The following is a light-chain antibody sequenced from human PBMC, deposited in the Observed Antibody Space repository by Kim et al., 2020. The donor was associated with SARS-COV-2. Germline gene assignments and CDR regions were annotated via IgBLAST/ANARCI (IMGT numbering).Light chain of an antibody. CDR2: HAI. CDR3: QQYNGWALT. CDR1: QSIGTD. Sequence: EIVMTHSPGTLSLSPGERATLSCTASQSIGTDFAWYQHKPRQSARLLIYHAITRATGIPASSSGSGSGTAVTRHISSLQSEDFSVYYCQQYNGWALTFGGGTKVDIK. V-gene: IGKV3D-15*01. J-gene: IGKJ4*01.